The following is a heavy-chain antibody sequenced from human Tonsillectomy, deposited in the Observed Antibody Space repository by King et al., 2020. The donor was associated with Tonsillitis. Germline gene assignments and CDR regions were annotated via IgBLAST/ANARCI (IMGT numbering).Heavy chain of an antibody. CDR3: ARDGSTTHNWAASY. V-gene: IGHV3-11*06. J-gene: IGHJ4*02. D-gene: IGHD1-20*01. Sequence: HVQLVESGGGLAEPGGSLRLSCAASGFTFSDYFMTWIRQAPGKGLEWVAYISSSGTDTKYADSGKGRFTISRDNAKNKLYLEMKSLRAEDPAVYYCARDGSTTHNWAASYWGQGTLVTVSS. CDR2: ISSSGTDT. CDR1: GFTFSDYF.